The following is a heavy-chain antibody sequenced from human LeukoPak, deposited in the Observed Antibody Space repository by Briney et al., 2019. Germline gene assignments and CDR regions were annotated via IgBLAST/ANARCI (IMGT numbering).Heavy chain of an antibody. V-gene: IGHV3-30*04. D-gene: IGHD3-22*01. Sequence: GGSLRLSCAASGFTFSSYAMHWVRQAPGKGLEWVAVISYDGSNKYYADSVKGRFTISRDNSKNTLYLQMNSLRAEDTAVYYCARALYYYESSGYFWGQGTLVTVSS. CDR1: GFTFSSYA. CDR3: ARALYYYESSGYF. CDR2: ISYDGSNK. J-gene: IGHJ4*02.